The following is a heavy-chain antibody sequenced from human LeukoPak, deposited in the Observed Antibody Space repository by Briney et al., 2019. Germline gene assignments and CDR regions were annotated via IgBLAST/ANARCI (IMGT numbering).Heavy chain of an antibody. CDR2: ISHDGSNK. D-gene: IGHD5-24*01. Sequence: GLTLRLSCAASGFTFSSYGMHWVRQAPGKGLEWVAVISHDGSNKYYADSVKGRFTISRDKSKNTLGLQMSSLRADDTAVYYCAKTVEMATIYDAFDIWGQGTMVTVAS. V-gene: IGHV3-30*18. J-gene: IGHJ3*02. CDR1: GFTFSSYG. CDR3: AKTVEMATIYDAFDI.